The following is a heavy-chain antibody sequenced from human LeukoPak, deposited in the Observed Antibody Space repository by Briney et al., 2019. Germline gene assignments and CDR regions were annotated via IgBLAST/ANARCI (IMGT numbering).Heavy chain of an antibody. CDR3: AKDPGDGGKWNYFDY. CDR2: ISYDGSNK. Sequence: GGSLSLSCEAYGLTFSSYAMHWFRQDPGKGLEWVAGISYDGSNKYYADSVKGRFTISRDNSKNTLYLQMNSLRAEDTAVYYCAKDPGDGGKWNYFDYWGQGTLVTVSS. D-gene: IGHD4-23*01. V-gene: IGHV3-30*04. J-gene: IGHJ4*02. CDR1: GLTFSSYA.